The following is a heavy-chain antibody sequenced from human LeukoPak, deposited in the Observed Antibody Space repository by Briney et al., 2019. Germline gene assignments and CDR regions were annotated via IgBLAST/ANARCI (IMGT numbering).Heavy chain of an antibody. D-gene: IGHD1-26*01. CDR3: AKAFRIVGIGNPDDAFDV. Sequence: EPGGSLRLSCAGSGFTFNKYAMNWVRQPPGKGLEWVSSIAGTGGSTYYADSVKGRFTLSRDNSENTLYLQLNSLRAEDSAIYYCAKAFRIVGIGNPDDAFDVWGQGTVVTVS. V-gene: IGHV3-23*01. CDR1: GFTFNKYA. J-gene: IGHJ3*01. CDR2: IAGTGGST.